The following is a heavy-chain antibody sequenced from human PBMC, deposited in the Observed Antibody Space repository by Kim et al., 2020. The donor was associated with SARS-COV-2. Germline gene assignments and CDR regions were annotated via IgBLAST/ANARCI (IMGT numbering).Heavy chain of an antibody. D-gene: IGHD3-10*01. J-gene: IGHJ4*02. CDR2: ISSDGHTT. Sequence: GGSLRLSCAASGFSFSSYWMYWVRQVPGKGLVWVSRISSDGHTTTYADSVKGRFPISRDNAKNTLSLQMNSLRAEDTAVYYCAGSGAGGYWGQGSLVTVSS. CDR3: AGSGAGGY. V-gene: IGHV3-74*01. CDR1: GFSFSSYW.